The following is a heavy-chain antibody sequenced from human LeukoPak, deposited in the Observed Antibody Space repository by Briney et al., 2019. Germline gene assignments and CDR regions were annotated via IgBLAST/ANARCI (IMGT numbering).Heavy chain of an antibody. D-gene: IGHD2-15*01. CDR3: ASTSGYCSAGSCYSKLGY. Sequence: SVKVSCKASGGHFSSYGISWVRQAPGQGLEWMGGIVPIFGTANYAQKFQGRVTITADESTSTTYMDLSSLRSEDTAVYYCASTSGYCSAGSCYSKLGYWGQGTLVTVSS. J-gene: IGHJ4*02. CDR1: GGHFSSYG. CDR2: IVPIFGTA. V-gene: IGHV1-69*01.